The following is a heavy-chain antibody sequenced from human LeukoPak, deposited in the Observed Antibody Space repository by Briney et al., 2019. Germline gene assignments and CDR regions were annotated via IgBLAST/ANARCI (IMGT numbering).Heavy chain of an antibody. D-gene: IGHD5-12*01. CDR1: GFTFSTYT. Sequence: GGSLRLSCAASGFTFSTYTMNWVRQAPGKGLEWVSYISSSGSTIYYADSVKGRFTISRDNAKNSLYLQMNSLRAEDTAVYYCAREGGYPDWFGPWGQGTLVTVSS. V-gene: IGHV3-48*04. CDR2: ISSSGSTI. J-gene: IGHJ5*02. CDR3: AREGGYPDWFGP.